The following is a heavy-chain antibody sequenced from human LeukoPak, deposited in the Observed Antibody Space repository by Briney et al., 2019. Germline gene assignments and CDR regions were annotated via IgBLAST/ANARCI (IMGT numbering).Heavy chain of an antibody. D-gene: IGHD3-22*01. Sequence: PSETLSLTCAVYGGSFSGYYWSWIRQPPGKGLEWIGEINHSGSTNYNPSLKSRVTISVDTSKNQFSLKLSSVTAADTAVYYCARRRDYYDSSGYYYGFSGPPNAFDIWGQGTMVTVSS. CDR2: INHSGST. CDR1: GGSFSGYY. V-gene: IGHV4-34*01. CDR3: ARRRDYYDSSGYYYGFSGPPNAFDI. J-gene: IGHJ3*02.